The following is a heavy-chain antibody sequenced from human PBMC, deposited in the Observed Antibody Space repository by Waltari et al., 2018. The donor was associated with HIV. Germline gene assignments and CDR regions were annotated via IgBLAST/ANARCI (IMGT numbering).Heavy chain of an antibody. CDR2: IYYSGST. D-gene: IGHD3-22*01. J-gene: IGHJ3*02. CDR1: GGSISTYY. V-gene: IGHV4-59*08. CDR3: ARHLMPYDSSGGGAFDI. Sequence: VQLQESGPGLVKPSETLSLTCSVSGGSISTYYWSWIRQPPGKGLEWIGYIYYSGSTNYNPSLKSRVTISVDTSKNQFSLKLSSVTAADTAVYYCARHLMPYDSSGGGAFDIWGQGTMVTVSS.